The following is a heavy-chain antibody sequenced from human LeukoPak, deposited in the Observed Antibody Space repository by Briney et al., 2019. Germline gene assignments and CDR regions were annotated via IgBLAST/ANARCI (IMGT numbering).Heavy chain of an antibody. J-gene: IGHJ4*02. CDR1: GGSISSGGYY. V-gene: IGHV4-31*03. D-gene: IGHD6-13*01. Sequence: SETLSLTCTVSGGSISSGGYYWSWIRQHPGKGLEWIGYIYYSGGTYYNPSLKSRVTISVDTSKNQFSLKLSSVTAADTAVYYCASGSPNGAAAGIPFDYWGQGTLVTVSS. CDR2: IYYSGGT. CDR3: ASGSPNGAAAGIPFDY.